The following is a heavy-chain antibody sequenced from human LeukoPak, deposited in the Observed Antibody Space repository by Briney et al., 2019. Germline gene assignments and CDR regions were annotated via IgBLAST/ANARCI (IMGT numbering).Heavy chain of an antibody. D-gene: IGHD3-9*01. V-gene: IGHV4-59*01. Sequence: PSETLSLTCTVSGGSISSYYWSWIRQPPGKGLEWIGYIYYSGSTNYNPSFKSRVTISVDTSKNQFSLKLSSVTAADTAVYYCARTYYDIAGYYYGMDVWGQGTTVTVSS. CDR1: GGSISSYY. J-gene: IGHJ6*02. CDR3: ARTYYDIAGYYYGMDV. CDR2: IYYSGST.